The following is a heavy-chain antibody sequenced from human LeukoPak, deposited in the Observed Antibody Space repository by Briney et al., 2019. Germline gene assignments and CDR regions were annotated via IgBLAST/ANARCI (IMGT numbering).Heavy chain of an antibody. CDR1: GGTFSSYA. J-gene: IGHJ6*03. Sequence: ASVKVSCKASGGTFSSYAISWVRQAPGQGLEWMGGIIPIFGTANYAQKFQGRVTITTDESTSTAYMELSSLRSEDTAVYYCARMMRYCSSTSCSYYYMDVWGKGTTVTVS. V-gene: IGHV1-69*05. CDR2: IIPIFGTA. D-gene: IGHD2-2*01. CDR3: ARMMRYCSSTSCSYYYMDV.